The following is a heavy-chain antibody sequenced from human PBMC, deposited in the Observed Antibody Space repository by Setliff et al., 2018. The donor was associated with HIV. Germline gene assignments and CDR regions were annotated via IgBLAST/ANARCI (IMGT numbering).Heavy chain of an antibody. Sequence: ASVQVSCKASGYTFTSYAIHWVRQAPGQSLEWMGWIKAGYGNTKYSQKFQGRVTITRDASASTAYMELSSLRSEDTAVYYCARSPGDYLFDYWGQGTLVTVSS. J-gene: IGHJ4*02. CDR2: IKAGYGNT. CDR1: GYTFTSYA. V-gene: IGHV1-3*01. D-gene: IGHD4-17*01. CDR3: ARSPGDYLFDY.